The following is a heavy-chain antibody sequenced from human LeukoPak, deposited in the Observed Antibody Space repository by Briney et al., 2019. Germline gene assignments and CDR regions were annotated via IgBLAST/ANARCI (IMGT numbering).Heavy chain of an antibody. J-gene: IGHJ6*03. V-gene: IGHV1-69*05. D-gene: IGHD4-11*01. CDR3: ARGGPTHVDYITTNLKGPYYYYMDV. Sequence: SVKVSCKASGGTFSSYAISWVRQAPGQGLEWMGGIIPIFGTVNYAQKFQGRVTITTDESTSTAYMELSSLRSEDTAVYYCARGGPTHVDYITTNLKGPYYYYMDVWGKGTTVTVSS. CDR1: GGTFSSYA. CDR2: IIPIFGTV.